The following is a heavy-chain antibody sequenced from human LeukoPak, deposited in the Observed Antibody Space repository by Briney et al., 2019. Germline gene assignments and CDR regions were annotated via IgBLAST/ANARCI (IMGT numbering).Heavy chain of an antibody. D-gene: IGHD2-15*01. CDR3: AREGCSGGSCYHDY. CDR2: IHTSGST. J-gene: IGHJ4*02. V-gene: IGHV4-61*02. CDR1: GGSISSGSNS. Sequence: SQTLSLTCSVSGGSISSGSNSWSWIRQPAGKGLEWIGRIHTSGSTNYNLSLKSRVTISGDTSKNQFSLKLSSVTAADTAVYYCAREGCSGGSCYHDYWGQGTLVTVSS.